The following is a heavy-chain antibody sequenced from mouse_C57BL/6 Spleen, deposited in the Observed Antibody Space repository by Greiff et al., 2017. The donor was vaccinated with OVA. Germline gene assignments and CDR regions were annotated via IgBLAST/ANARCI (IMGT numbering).Heavy chain of an antibody. J-gene: IGHJ4*01. Sequence: VQLVESGAELVRPGASVTLSCKASGYTFTDYEMHWVKQTPVHGLEWIGAIDPETGGTAYNQKFKGKAILTADKSSSTAYMELRSLTSEDSAVYYCTRRGGYYWYAMDYWGQGTSVTVSS. V-gene: IGHV1-15*01. D-gene: IGHD2-3*01. CDR1: GYTFTDYE. CDR3: TRRGGYYWYAMDY. CDR2: IDPETGGT.